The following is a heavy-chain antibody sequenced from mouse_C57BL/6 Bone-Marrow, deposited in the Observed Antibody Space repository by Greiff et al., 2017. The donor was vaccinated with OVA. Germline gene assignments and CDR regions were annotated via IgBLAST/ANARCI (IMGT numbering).Heavy chain of an antibody. CDR3: VRHLRRSYGYWYFDD. CDR1: GFTFSSYT. V-gene: IGHV5-9*01. CDR2: ISGGGGNT. Sequence: EVKLVESGGGLVKPGGSLKLSCAASGFTFSSYTMSWVRQTPEKRLEWVATISGGGGNTYYPDSVKGRFTISRDNAKNTLYLQISSLRSEDTDLEYGVRHLRRSYGYWYFDDWGTGTTVTVSS. J-gene: IGHJ1*03. D-gene: IGHD1-1*01.